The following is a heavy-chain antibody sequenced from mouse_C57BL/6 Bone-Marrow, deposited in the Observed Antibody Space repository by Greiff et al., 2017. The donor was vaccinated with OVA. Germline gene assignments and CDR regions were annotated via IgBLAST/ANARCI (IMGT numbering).Heavy chain of an antibody. J-gene: IGHJ4*01. CDR3: ARKLRCCPMDY. D-gene: IGHD1-1*01. V-gene: IGHV1-56*01. CDR1: GYTFPSHW. Sequence: QVQLQQSGPELVRPGASVKISCKAPGYTFPSHWMQWVRQRPGQGLEWIGEIFPGSGSTYYNEKFKGKAPLTVDTSSSTAYMQLSSLTSEDSAVYDCARKLRCCPMDYWGQGTSVTVAS. CDR2: IFPGSGST.